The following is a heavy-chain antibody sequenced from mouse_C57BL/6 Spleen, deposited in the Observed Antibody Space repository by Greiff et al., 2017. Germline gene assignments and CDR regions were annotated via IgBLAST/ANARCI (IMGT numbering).Heavy chain of an antibody. CDR1: GYTFTDYY. CDR3: AREGLREDYCDY. J-gene: IGHJ2*01. V-gene: IGHV1-19*01. CDR2: INPYNGGT. D-gene: IGHD1-1*01. Sequence: EVQLQESGPVLVKPGASVKMSCKASGYTFTDYYMNWVKQSHGKSLEWIGVINPYNGGTSYNQKFKGKATLTVDKSSSTAYMELNSLTSEDSAVYYCAREGLREDYCDYWGQGTTLTVSS.